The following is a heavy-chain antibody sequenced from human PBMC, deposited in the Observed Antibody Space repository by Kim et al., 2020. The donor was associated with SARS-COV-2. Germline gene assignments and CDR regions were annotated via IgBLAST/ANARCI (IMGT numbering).Heavy chain of an antibody. CDR1: GFTLGYYY. CDR3: ARDQEVWYNIDWIRGAPMDV. CDR2: ISPSSTYT. D-gene: IGHD6-19*01. J-gene: IGHJ6*02. Sequence: GGSLRLSCAASGFTLGYYYVNWIRQAPGKGLEWISYISPSSTYTNYADSVKGRCTISRDNDKNSLFLQMNSLSPEDTDVYYCARDQEVWYNIDWIRGAPMDVWGQGTTVT. V-gene: IGHV3-11*05.